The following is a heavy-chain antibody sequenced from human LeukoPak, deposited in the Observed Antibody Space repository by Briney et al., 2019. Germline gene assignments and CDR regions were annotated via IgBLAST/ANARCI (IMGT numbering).Heavy chain of an antibody. Sequence: ASVKVSCKASGYTFTSYDINWVRQATGQGLEWMGWMNPNSGNTGYAQKFQGRVTMTRNTSISTAYMGLSSLRSEDTAVYYCARGGYYGSGSYGPFFGYWGQGTLVTVSS. V-gene: IGHV1-8*01. CDR3: ARGGYYGSGSYGPFFGY. J-gene: IGHJ4*02. CDR1: GYTFTSYD. CDR2: MNPNSGNT. D-gene: IGHD3-10*01.